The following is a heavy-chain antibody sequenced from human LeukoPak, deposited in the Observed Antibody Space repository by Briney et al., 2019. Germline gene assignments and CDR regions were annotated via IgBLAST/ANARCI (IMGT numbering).Heavy chain of an antibody. Sequence: ASVKVSCKASGYTFTGYYMHWVRQAPGQGLEWMGWINPNSGGTNYAQKFQGWVTMTRDTSISTAYMELSRLRSDDTAVYYCARGGPTIVVVVAATDWFDPWGQGTLDTVSS. CDR1: GYTFTGYY. J-gene: IGHJ5*02. D-gene: IGHD2-15*01. CDR2: INPNSGGT. V-gene: IGHV1-2*04. CDR3: ARGGPTIVVVVAATDWFDP.